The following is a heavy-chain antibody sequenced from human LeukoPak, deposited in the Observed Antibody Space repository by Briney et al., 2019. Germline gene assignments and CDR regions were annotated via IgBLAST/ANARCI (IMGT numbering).Heavy chain of an antibody. CDR2: IIPIFGTA. Sequence: SVKVSCKASGGTFSSYAISWVRQAPGQGLEWMGGIIPIFGTANYAQKFQGRVTITADESTSTAYMELGSLRSEDTAVYYCARDWGYIVVVPAASVEAFDIWGQGTMVTVSS. CDR1: GGTFSSYA. J-gene: IGHJ3*02. D-gene: IGHD2-2*01. CDR3: ARDWGYIVVVPAASVEAFDI. V-gene: IGHV1-69*13.